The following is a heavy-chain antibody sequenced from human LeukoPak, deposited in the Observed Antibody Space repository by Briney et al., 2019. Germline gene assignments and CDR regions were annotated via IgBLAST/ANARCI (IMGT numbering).Heavy chain of an antibody. CDR1: GYTFTSYD. J-gene: IGHJ6*02. V-gene: IGHV1-8*01. CDR2: MNPNSGNT. Sequence: ASVKVSCKASGYTFTSYDINWVRQATGQGLEWMGWMNPNSGNTGYAQKFQGRVTMTRNTSISTAYMELSSLRSEDTAVYYCAREDIVVVPAATNYYYYGMDVWGQGTTVTVSS. D-gene: IGHD2-2*01. CDR3: AREDIVVVPAATNYYYYGMDV.